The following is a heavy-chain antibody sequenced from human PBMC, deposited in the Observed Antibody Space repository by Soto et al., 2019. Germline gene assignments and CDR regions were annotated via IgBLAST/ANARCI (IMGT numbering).Heavy chain of an antibody. J-gene: IGHJ4*02. D-gene: IGHD4-17*01. CDR3: ARAYGVHFDY. CDR2: IYYSGST. V-gene: IGHV4-59*01. Sequence: SETLSLTCTVSGGSISSYYWSWIRQPPGKGLKWIGYIYYSGSTNYNPSLKSRVTISVDTSKNQFSLKLSSVTAADTAVYYCARAYGVHFDYWGQGTLVTVSS. CDR1: GGSISSYY.